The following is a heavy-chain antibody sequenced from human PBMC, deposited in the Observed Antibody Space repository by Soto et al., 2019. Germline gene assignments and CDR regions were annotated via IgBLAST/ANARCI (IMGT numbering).Heavy chain of an antibody. D-gene: IGHD2-21*01. CDR2: ISYDGSNK. Sequence: GGSLRLSCAASGFTFSSYGMHWVRQAPGKGLEWVAVISYDGSNKYYADSVKGRFTISRDNSKNTLYLQMNSLRAEDTAVYYCAKASCCWYFQHWGQGTLVTVSS. V-gene: IGHV3-30*18. CDR3: AKASCCWYFQH. J-gene: IGHJ1*01. CDR1: GFTFSSYG.